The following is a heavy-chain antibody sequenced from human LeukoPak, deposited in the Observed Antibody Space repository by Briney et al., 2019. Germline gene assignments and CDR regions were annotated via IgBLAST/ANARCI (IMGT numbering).Heavy chain of an antibody. Sequence: GGSLRLSCAASGFTFSDYYMSWIRQAPGKGLEWVSAITGSGASTDYAASVQGRFTISRDNSKNTLYLQMNSLRAADTAVYYCAKRGQESSGYFDYWGQGALVTVSS. D-gene: IGHD3-22*01. CDR1: GFTFSDYY. V-gene: IGHV3-23*01. J-gene: IGHJ4*02. CDR3: AKRGQESSGYFDY. CDR2: ITGSGAST.